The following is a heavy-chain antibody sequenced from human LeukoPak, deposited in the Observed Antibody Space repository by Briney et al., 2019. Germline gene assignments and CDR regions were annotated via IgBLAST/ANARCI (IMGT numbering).Heavy chain of an antibody. CDR1: GFTFSSYE. D-gene: IGHD3-10*01. CDR2: INWNGGST. Sequence: GGSLRLSCAASGFTFSSYEMNWVRQAPGKGLEWVSGINWNGGSTGYADSVKGRFTISRDNAKNTLYLQMNSLRAEDTAVYYCARGPMVRTNLFDYWGQGTLVTVSS. V-gene: IGHV3-20*04. CDR3: ARGPMVRTNLFDY. J-gene: IGHJ4*02.